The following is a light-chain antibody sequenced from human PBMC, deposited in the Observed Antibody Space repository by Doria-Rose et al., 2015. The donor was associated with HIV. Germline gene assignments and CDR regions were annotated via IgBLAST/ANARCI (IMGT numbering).Light chain of an antibody. Sequence: TQSPESLGMSLGERATLNCKSNQSLLYTSKNYLAWYQQKPGQPPNLLIYWASTRQSVVPARVSGSGSGTDFTLTISSLEAEDVAVYYCQQYYDTPSFGPGTTVDIK. CDR3: QQYYDTPS. CDR1: QSLLYTSKNY. CDR2: WAS. J-gene: IGKJ3*01. V-gene: IGKV4-1*01.